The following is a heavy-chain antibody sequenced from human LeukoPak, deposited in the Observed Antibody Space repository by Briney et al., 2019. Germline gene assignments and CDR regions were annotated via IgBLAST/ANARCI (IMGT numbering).Heavy chain of an antibody. D-gene: IGHD6-19*01. Sequence: SETLSLTCAVSGGSTSSGNWWSWVRQPPGKGLEWIGEIYHSGSTNYNPSLKSRVTISVDKSKNQFSLKLSSVTAADTAVYYCASVAVAGHYYYGMDVWGQGTTVTVSS. J-gene: IGHJ6*02. V-gene: IGHV4-4*02. CDR2: IYHSGST. CDR1: GGSTSSGNW. CDR3: ASVAVAGHYYYGMDV.